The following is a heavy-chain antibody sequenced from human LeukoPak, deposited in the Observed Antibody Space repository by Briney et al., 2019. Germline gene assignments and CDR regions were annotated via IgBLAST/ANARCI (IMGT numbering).Heavy chain of an antibody. Sequence: GGSLRLSCAASGFTFSSHWMSWVRRAPGKGLEWVANIKKDGSEKYYVDAVKGRFTISRDNAKTSLYLQMNSLRAEDTAVYYCARDLSGIAGYTYGRGIDYWGQGTLVTVSS. CDR2: IKKDGSEK. V-gene: IGHV3-7*01. D-gene: IGHD5-18*01. CDR3: ARDLSGIAGYTYGRGIDY. CDR1: GFTFSSHW. J-gene: IGHJ4*02.